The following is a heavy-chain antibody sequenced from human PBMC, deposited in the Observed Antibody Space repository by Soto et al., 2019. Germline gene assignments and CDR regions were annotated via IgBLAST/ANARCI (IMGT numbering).Heavy chain of an antibody. D-gene: IGHD3-22*01. CDR3: ARDRAYYESSGLYFDY. Sequence: SETLSLTCTVSGDSIRSYYWSWIRQPPGEGLEWIGYIYDSGSTNYNPSLKSRVTISVDTSKSQFSLKLSSVTAADTAVYYCARDRAYYESSGLYFDYWGQGTLVTVSS. V-gene: IGHV4-59*01. CDR1: GDSIRSYY. J-gene: IGHJ4*02. CDR2: IYDSGST.